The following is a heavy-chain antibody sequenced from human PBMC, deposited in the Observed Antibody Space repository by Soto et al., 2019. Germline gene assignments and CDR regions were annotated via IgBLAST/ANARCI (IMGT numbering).Heavy chain of an antibody. D-gene: IGHD3-22*01. V-gene: IGHV3-30*18. J-gene: IGHJ3*02. CDR2: ISYDGSNK. Sequence: GGSLRLSCAASGFTFSSYGMHWVRQAPGKGLEWVAVISYDGSNKYYADSVKGRFTISRDNSKNTLHLQMNSLRAEDTAVYYCAKILYYYDSSGSLDAFDIWGQGTMVTVSS. CDR3: AKILYYYDSSGSLDAFDI. CDR1: GFTFSSYG.